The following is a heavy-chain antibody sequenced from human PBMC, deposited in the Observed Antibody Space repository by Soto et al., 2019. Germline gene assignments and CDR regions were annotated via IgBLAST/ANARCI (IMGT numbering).Heavy chain of an antibody. CDR1: GGSISSGGYY. Sequence: QVQLQESGPGLVKPSQTLSLTCTVSGGSISSGGYYWSRIRQHPGKGLEWIGYIYYSGSTYYNPSLKSRVTISVDTSKNQFSLKLSSVTAADTAVYYCARAKLLLWFGELYYWGQGTLVTVSS. J-gene: IGHJ4*02. CDR2: IYYSGST. V-gene: IGHV4-31*03. CDR3: ARAKLLLWFGELYY. D-gene: IGHD3-10*01.